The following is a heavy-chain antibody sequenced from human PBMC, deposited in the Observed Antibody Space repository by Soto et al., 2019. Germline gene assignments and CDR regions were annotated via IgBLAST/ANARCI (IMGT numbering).Heavy chain of an antibody. CDR3: VREDWHRFDS. J-gene: IGHJ4*02. D-gene: IGHD2-21*01. V-gene: IGHV3-7*01. CDR1: GFMFSAYW. Sequence: EVQLVESGGRLVQPGGSLRLSCAASGFMFSAYWMSWVRQNPGKGLEWVATISGGASDKFYVYSVKGRFTVSRDDRKNTLYLQMDSLRDEDTAVYYCVREDWHRFDSWGQGTLVTVSS. CDR2: ISGGASDK.